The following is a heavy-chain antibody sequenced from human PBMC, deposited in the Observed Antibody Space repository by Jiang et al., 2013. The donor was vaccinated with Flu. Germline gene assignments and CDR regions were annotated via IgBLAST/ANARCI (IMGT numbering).Heavy chain of an antibody. CDR3: AGEPGEGSGPD. V-gene: IGHV1-69*04. J-gene: IGHJ4*02. Sequence: SGAEVKKPGSSVKVSCKASGGTLSSYAISWVRQAPGQGLEWMGRIIPVLDITNYAQRFQGRVTITADKSTSTAYMELSSLRSEDTAVYYCAGEPGEGSGPDWGQGTLVTVSS. CDR1: GGTLSSYA. CDR2: IIPVLDIT. D-gene: IGHD6-19*01.